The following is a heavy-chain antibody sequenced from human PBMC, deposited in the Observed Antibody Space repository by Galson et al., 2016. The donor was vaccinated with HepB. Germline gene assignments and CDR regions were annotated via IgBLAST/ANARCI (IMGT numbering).Heavy chain of an antibody. Sequence: SLRLSCAAPGFTFSSYSMNWVRQAPGKGLEWVSSISSSSSYIYYADSVKGRFTISRDNAKNSLYLQMNSLRAEDTAVYYCARSNDYGDYYFDYWGQGTLVTVSS. CDR1: GFTFSSYS. CDR2: ISSSSSYI. D-gene: IGHD4-17*01. V-gene: IGHV3-21*01. CDR3: ARSNDYGDYYFDY. J-gene: IGHJ4*02.